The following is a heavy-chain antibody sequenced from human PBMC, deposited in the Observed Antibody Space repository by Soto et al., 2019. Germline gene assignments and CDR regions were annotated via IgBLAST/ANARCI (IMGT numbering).Heavy chain of an antibody. CDR2: TYYRSKWYN. V-gene: IGHV6-1*01. D-gene: IGHD6-19*01. J-gene: IGHJ3*02. CDR1: GDSVSSNSAA. CDR3: ARSGTRADSSPTDFDI. Sequence: PSQTLSLTCAISGDSVSSNSAAWNWIRQSPSRGLEWLGRTYYRSKWYNDYAVSVKSRITINPDTSKNQFSLQLNSVTPEDTAVYYCARSGTRADSSPTDFDIWGEGTMVTVSS.